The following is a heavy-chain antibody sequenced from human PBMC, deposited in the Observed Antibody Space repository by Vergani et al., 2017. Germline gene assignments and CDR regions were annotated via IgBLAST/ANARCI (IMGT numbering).Heavy chain of an antibody. Sequence: QLQLQESGPGLVKPSETLSLTCTVSGGSISSSSYYWGWIRQPPGKGLEWIGSIYYSGSTYYNPSLKSRVTISVDTSKNQFSLKLSSVTAADTAVYYCARLSHGNDYFSPFDYWGQGTLVTVSS. CDR2: IYYSGST. CDR1: GGSISSSSYY. V-gene: IGHV4-39*01. J-gene: IGHJ4*02. D-gene: IGHD2/OR15-2a*01. CDR3: ARLSHGNDYFSPFDY.